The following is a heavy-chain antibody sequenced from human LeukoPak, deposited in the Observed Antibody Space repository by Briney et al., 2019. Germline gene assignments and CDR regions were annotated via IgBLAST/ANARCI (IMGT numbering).Heavy chain of an antibody. CDR3: ARGPMFWSGYFQGDYYYGMDV. V-gene: IGHV1-8*01. CDR2: MNPNSGNT. Sequence: ASVKVSCKASGYTFTSYDINWVRQATGQGLEWMGWMNPNSGNTGCAQKFQGRVTMTRNTSISTAYMELSSLRSEDTAVYYCARGPMFWSGYFQGDYYYGMDVWGQGTTVTVSS. CDR1: GYTFTSYD. J-gene: IGHJ6*02. D-gene: IGHD3-3*01.